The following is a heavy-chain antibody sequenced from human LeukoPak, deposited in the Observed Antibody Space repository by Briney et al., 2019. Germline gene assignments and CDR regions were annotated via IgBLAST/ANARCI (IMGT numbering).Heavy chain of an antibody. CDR3: ARSIDGYKSPEY. CDR1: GGSFSDYY. D-gene: IGHD5-24*01. Sequence: SEALSLTCAVSGGSFSDYYWSWIRQPPGKGLEWIGEINHSGSIKYNPSLKSRVTISVDTSKNQFSLRLNSVTAADTAVYYCARSIDGYKSPEYWGQGTLVTVSS. J-gene: IGHJ4*02. V-gene: IGHV4-34*01. CDR2: INHSGSI.